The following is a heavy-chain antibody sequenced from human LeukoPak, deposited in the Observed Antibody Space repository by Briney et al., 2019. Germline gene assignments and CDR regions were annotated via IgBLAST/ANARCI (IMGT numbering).Heavy chain of an antibody. CDR1: GFTFSNYD. CDR3: ARVMSDYYFDY. V-gene: IGHV3-30*03. J-gene: IGHJ4*02. CDR2: ISYDGSNK. D-gene: IGHD2-8*01. Sequence: GGSLRLSCAASGFTFSNYDMHWVRQAPGKGLEWVAVISYDGSNKYQADSVKGRFTISRDNSKNTLDLQMNSLRAEDTAVYYCARVMSDYYFDYWGQGTLVTVSS.